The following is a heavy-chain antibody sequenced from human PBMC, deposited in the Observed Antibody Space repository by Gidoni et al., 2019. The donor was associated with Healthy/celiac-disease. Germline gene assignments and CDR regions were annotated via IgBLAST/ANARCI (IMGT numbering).Heavy chain of an antibody. CDR1: GFTFSSYG. D-gene: IGHD3-3*01. CDR3: AREDYDLGVKQNWYDP. V-gene: IGHV3-33*01. CDR2: ICYDGSNK. Sequence: QVQLVESGGGVVQPGRSLRLSCAASGFTFSSYGMHWVRQAPGKGLEWVAVICYDGSNKYYADAVKGRFTISRDNSKNTLYLQMNSLRAEDTAVYYCAREDYDLGVKQNWYDPWGQGTLVTVSS. J-gene: IGHJ5*02.